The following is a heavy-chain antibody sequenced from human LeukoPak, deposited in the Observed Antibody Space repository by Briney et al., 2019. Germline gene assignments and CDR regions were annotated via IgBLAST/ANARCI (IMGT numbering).Heavy chain of an antibody. CDR3: AREGGYGDYYYYGMDV. D-gene: IGHD4-17*01. Sequence: SETLSLTCTVSGGSISSYYWSWIRQPPGKGLEWIGYIYYSGSTNYNPSLKSRVTIPVDTSKNQFSLKLSSVTAADTAVYYCAREGGYGDYYYYGMDVWGRGTTVTVSS. CDR2: IYYSGST. CDR1: GGSISSYY. J-gene: IGHJ6*02. V-gene: IGHV4-59*01.